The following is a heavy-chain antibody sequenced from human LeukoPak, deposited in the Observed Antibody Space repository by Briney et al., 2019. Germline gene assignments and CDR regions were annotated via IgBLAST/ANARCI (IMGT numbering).Heavy chain of an antibody. Sequence: ASVRVSCKTSGYTFSNFGINWVRQAPGQGLEWMGWISGNNDNPNYGQKFQGRFTVTTDSSTSTAYMELRNLTFDDPAVYYCARDGTSADDYWGQGTLVTVSS. D-gene: IGHD1-26*01. V-gene: IGHV1-18*01. J-gene: IGHJ4*02. CDR1: GYTFSNFG. CDR2: ISGNNDNP. CDR3: ARDGTSADDY.